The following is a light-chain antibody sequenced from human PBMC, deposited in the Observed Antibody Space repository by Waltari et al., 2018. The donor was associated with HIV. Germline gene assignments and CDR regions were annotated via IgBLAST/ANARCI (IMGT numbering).Light chain of an antibody. V-gene: IGLV1-40*01. CDR1: SSNIGAGYY. CDR2: GNI. CDR3: QSYDSSLSGSV. Sequence: QSVLTQPPSVSGAPGQRVTISCTGSSSNIGAGYYVHWYQQLPGTAPKLLIYGNINRPSGVPDRVSGSKSGTSASLAITGLQTEDEADYYCQSYDSSLSGSVFGGGTKLTVL. J-gene: IGLJ3*02.